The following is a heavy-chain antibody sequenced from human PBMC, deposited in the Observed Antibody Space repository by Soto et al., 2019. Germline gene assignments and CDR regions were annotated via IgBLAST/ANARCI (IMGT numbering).Heavy chain of an antibody. J-gene: IGHJ4*02. D-gene: IGHD1-26*01. Sequence: PSETLSLTCTVSGGSISSYYWSWIRQPPGKGLEWIGYIYYNGSTSYNPSLKSRVTISVGTSKNQFSLKLSSVTAADTAGYYCARRYGGNFDYWGQGTLVTVSS. CDR2: IYYNGST. CDR3: ARRYGGNFDY. V-gene: IGHV4-59*01. CDR1: GGSISSYY.